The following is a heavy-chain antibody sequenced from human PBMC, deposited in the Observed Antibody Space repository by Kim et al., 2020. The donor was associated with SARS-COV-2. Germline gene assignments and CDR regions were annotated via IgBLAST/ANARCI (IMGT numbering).Heavy chain of an antibody. J-gene: IGHJ4*02. V-gene: IGHV3-23*01. Sequence: GGSLRLSCAASGFAFGDYAMSWVRRAPGKGLEWVSALSGSIPDAKYADSVRGRFPISRDNSKNTLFLQMDSLRVDDTAVYYCAKDLLYVPGRGYFDSWGQGFVVTVSS. CDR3: AKDLLYVPGRGYFDS. D-gene: IGHD3-10*01. CDR2: LSGSIPDA. CDR1: GFAFGDYA.